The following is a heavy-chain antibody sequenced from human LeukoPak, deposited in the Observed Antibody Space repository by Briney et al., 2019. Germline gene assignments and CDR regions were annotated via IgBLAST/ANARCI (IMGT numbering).Heavy chain of an antibody. V-gene: IGHV3-30*02. CDR2: IRYDGSNK. D-gene: IGHD6-19*01. CDR3: AKSHGVAGGFDY. Sequence: PGGSLRLSCAASGFTFSSYGMHWVRQAPGKGLEWVAFIRYDGSNKYYADSVKGRSTISRDNSKDTLYLQMNSLRAEDTAVYYCAKSHGVAGGFDYWGQGTLVTVSS. J-gene: IGHJ4*02. CDR1: GFTFSSYG.